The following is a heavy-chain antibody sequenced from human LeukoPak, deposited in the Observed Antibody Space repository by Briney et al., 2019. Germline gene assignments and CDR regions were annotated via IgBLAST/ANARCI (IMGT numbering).Heavy chain of an antibody. Sequence: AASVKVSCKASGYTFTGYYMHWVRQAPGQGLEWMGWINPNSGGTNYAQKFQGRVTMTRDTSISTAYMELSRLRSDDTAVYYCARAASYYGSGSYYNPFDYWGQGTLVTVSS. CDR2: INPNSGGT. CDR3: ARAASYYGSGSYYNPFDY. CDR1: GYTFTGYY. D-gene: IGHD3-10*01. J-gene: IGHJ4*02. V-gene: IGHV1-2*02.